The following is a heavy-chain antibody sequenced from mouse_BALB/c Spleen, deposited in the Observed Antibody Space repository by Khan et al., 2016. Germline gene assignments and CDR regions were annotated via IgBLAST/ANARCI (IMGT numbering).Heavy chain of an antibody. CDR2: INTYTGEP. CDR1: GYTFTNYG. CDR3: ARYCASDWYCDV. D-gene: IGHD6-1*01. J-gene: IGHJ1*01. V-gene: IGHV9-3-1*01. Sequence: QIQLVQSGPELKKPGETVKISCKASGYTFTNYGMNWVKQAPGKGLKWMGWINTYTGEPTYADDFKGRFAFSLETSASTAYLQIHTLKNEDTATYFCARYCASDWYCDVWGAGTTVTVSS.